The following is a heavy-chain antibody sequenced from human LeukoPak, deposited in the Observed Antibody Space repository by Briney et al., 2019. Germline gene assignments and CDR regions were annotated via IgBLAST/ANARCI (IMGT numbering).Heavy chain of an antibody. CDR1: GGSFSGYY. D-gene: IGHD5-24*01. Sequence: SETLSLTCAVYGGSFSGYYWSWIRQPPGKGLEWIGEINHSGSTNYNPSLKSRVTISVDTSKNQFSLKLSSVTAADTAVYYCAREAGRWLHSGSFDIWGQGTMVTVSS. V-gene: IGHV4-34*01. CDR3: AREAGRWLHSGSFDI. J-gene: IGHJ3*02. CDR2: INHSGST.